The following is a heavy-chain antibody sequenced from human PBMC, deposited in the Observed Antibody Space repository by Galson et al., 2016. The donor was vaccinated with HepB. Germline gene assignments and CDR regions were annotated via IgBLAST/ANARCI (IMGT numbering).Heavy chain of an antibody. J-gene: IGHJ3*01. CDR2: VYNRGNT. Sequence: QEQLQESGPGLLKPSQTLSLTCTVSGGPITTGVYYWGWVRQPPGKGLEWIAYVYNRGNTYYNPSLQSRISISLDTSKNQVSLKVASVTAADTAAYYCVRGPPEGCGGGTCYLGAFDLWGPGTVVTVSS. CDR1: GGPITTGVYY. CDR3: VRGPPEGCGGGTCYLGAFDL. D-gene: IGHD2-21*01. V-gene: IGHV4-30-4*01.